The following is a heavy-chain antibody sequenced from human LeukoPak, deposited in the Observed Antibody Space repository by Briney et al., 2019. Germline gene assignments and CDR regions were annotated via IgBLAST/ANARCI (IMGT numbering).Heavy chain of an antibody. V-gene: IGHV4-34*01. D-gene: IGHD6-19*01. CDR3: ARDGSSGWPPVDY. J-gene: IGHJ4*02. CDR2: INHSGST. CDR1: GGSFSGYY. Sequence: SETLSLTCAVYGGSFSGYYWSWIRQPPGKGLEWIGEINHSGSTNYNPSLKSRVTISVDTSKNQFSLKLSSVTAADTAVYYCARDGSSGWPPVDYWGQGTLVTVSS.